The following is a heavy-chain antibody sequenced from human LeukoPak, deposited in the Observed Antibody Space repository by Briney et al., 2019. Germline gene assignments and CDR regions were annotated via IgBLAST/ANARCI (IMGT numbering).Heavy chain of an antibody. Sequence: GGSLRLSCAASGFTFSSYAMSWVRQAPGKGLEWVSAISGSGGSTYYADSVKGRFTISRDNSKNTLYLQMNSLRAEDTAVYYCAKDHYYDSSGYYYGLASIFDYRGQGTLVTVSS. D-gene: IGHD3-22*01. CDR2: ISGSGGST. J-gene: IGHJ4*02. V-gene: IGHV3-23*01. CDR1: GFTFSSYA. CDR3: AKDHYYDSSGYYYGLASIFDY.